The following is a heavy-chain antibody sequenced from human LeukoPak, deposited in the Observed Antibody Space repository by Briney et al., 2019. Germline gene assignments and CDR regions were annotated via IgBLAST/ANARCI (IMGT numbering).Heavy chain of an antibody. CDR3: AKGGSFYYDTSGYLY. CDR1: GFTFSSYA. J-gene: IGHJ4*02. D-gene: IGHD3-22*01. Sequence: PGRSLRLSCAASGFTFSSYAMSWVRQAPGKGLEWVSAISGSGGSTYYADSVKGRFTISRDNSRNTLYLQMNSLRAEDTAVYYCAKGGSFYYDTSGYLYWGQGTLVTVSS. CDR2: ISGSGGST. V-gene: IGHV3-23*01.